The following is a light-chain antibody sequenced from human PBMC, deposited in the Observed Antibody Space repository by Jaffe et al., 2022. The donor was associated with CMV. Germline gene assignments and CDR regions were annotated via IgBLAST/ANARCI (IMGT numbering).Light chain of an antibody. CDR3: LQATELLT. CDR1: QSLVHSDGKTY. CDR2: KVS. Sequence: DIVMTQIPFSLPVTLGQPASISCRSSQSLVHSDGKTYLSWLHQRPGQPPRLLFYKVSTRFYGVPDRFSASGAETDFTLTINRVEAEDVGVYYCLQATELLTFGGGTMVEIK. V-gene: IGKV2-24*01. J-gene: IGKJ4*01.